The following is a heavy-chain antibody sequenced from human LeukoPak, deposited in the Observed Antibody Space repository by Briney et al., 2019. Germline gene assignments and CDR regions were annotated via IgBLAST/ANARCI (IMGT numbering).Heavy chain of an antibody. J-gene: IGHJ4*02. D-gene: IGHD6-19*01. CDR1: GFTFSGYA. V-gene: IGHV3-53*01. CDR3: ARESGYSSGWYEGYFDY. CDR2: IYSGGNT. Sequence: GGSLRLSCAASGFTFSGYAMSWVRQAPGKGLEWVSVIYSGGNTYYADSVKGRFTISRDNSKNTLYLQMNSLRAEDTAVYYCARESGYSSGWYEGYFDYWGQGTLVTVSS.